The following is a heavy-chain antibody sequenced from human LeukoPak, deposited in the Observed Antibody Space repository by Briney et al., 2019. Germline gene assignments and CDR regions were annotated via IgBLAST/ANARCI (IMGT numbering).Heavy chain of an antibody. Sequence: ASVKVSCKASGYTFTAHFMHWVRQAPGQGLEWMGRINPNSGGTNYAQKFQGRVTMTRDTSITTAYMDLSRLTYDDPAVYYCARGGTAASSGDHWGQGTLVTVSS. J-gene: IGHJ4*02. V-gene: IGHV1-2*06. CDR1: GYTFTAHF. D-gene: IGHD3-10*01. CDR3: ARGGTAASSGDH. CDR2: INPNSGGT.